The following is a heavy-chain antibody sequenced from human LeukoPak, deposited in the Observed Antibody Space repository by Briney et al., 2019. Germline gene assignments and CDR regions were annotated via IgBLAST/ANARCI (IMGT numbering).Heavy chain of an antibody. J-gene: IGHJ4*02. CDR1: GGSFSGYY. Sequence: SETLSLTCAVYGGSFSGYYWSWIRQPPGKGLEWIGEINHSGSTNYNPSLKSRVTISVDTSKNQFSLKLSSVTAADTAVYYCATGSSGWLDYWGQGTLVTVSS. V-gene: IGHV4-34*01. CDR2: INHSGST. D-gene: IGHD6-19*01. CDR3: ATGSSGWLDY.